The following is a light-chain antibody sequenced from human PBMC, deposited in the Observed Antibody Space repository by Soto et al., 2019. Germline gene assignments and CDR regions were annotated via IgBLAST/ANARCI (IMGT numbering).Light chain of an antibody. V-gene: IGKV3-20*01. Sequence: EIVLTQSPGTLSLSPGETATLSCRASQTICRNYLAWYQQKPGQAARLLIFGTSTRATGIPDRFSGSGSGTDFTLSISRLEPEDFAVYYCQQYANSPLLTFGGGTKVEIK. CDR2: GTS. J-gene: IGKJ4*01. CDR3: QQYANSPLLT. CDR1: QTICRNY.